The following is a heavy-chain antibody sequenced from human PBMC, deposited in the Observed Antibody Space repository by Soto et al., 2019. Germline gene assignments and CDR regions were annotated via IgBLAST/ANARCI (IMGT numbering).Heavy chain of an antibody. V-gene: IGHV4-39*01. CDR3: ARPLTNNDAFDI. Sequence: QLQLQESGPGLVKPSETLSLTCTVSGGSISSSSYYWGWIRQPPGKGLEWIGSIYYSGSTYYNPSLKSRVTISVDTSKNQFSLKLSSVTAADTAVYYCARPLTNNDAFDIWGQGTMVTVSS. CDR1: GGSISSSSYY. J-gene: IGHJ3*02. CDR2: IYYSGST.